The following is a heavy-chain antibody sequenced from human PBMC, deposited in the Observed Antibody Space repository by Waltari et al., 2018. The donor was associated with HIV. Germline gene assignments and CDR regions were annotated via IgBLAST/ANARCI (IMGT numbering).Heavy chain of an antibody. CDR1: GYTFTGYY. CDR2: INPNSGVT. D-gene: IGHD2-15*01. CDR3: ARTFLYCSGGTCYFDY. J-gene: IGHJ4*02. V-gene: IGHV1-2*02. Sequence: QVQLVQSGAEVKKPGASVKVSCKASGYTFTGYYMHWVRQAPGQGLEWRGWINPNSGVTNYAQKLQGRVTMTRDTSISTAYMELSRLRSDDTAVYYCARTFLYCSGGTCYFDYWGQGTLVTVSS.